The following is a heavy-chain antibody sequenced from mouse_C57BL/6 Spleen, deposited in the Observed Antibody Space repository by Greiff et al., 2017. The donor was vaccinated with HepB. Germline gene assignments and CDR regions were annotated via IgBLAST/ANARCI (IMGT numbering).Heavy chain of an antibody. CDR1: GYTFTSYG. Sequence: QVQLQQSGAELARPGASVKLSCKASGYTFTSYGISWVKQRTGQGLEWIGEIYPRSGNTYYNEKFKGKATLTADTSSSTAYMELRSLTSEDSAVYFCAYYYGSSPFDYWGQGTTLTVSS. V-gene: IGHV1-81*01. D-gene: IGHD1-1*01. CDR3: AYYYGSSPFDY. J-gene: IGHJ2*01. CDR2: IYPRSGNT.